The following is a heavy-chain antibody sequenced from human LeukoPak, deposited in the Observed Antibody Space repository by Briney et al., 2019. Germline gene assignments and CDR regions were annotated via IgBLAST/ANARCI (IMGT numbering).Heavy chain of an antibody. CDR1: GVSISSYY. V-gene: IGHV4-4*07. CDR3: ARASYGSGSYSPMDA. Sequence: ASETLSLTCTVSGVSISSYYWSWIRQPAGKGLEWYGRIYTSGSTNYNPSLKSRVTMSVDTSKNQFSLKLSSVTAADTAVYYCARASYGSGSYSPMDAWGKGTTVTISS. CDR2: IYTSGST. D-gene: IGHD3-10*01. J-gene: IGHJ6*03.